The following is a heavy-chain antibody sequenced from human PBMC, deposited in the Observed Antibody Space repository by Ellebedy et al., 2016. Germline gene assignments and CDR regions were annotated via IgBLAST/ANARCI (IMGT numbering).Heavy chain of an antibody. CDR1: GGSISSYY. D-gene: IGHD3-22*01. CDR3: ARVYYDSSVFDY. J-gene: IGHJ4*02. Sequence: SETLSLXXTVSGGSISSYYWSWIRQPPGKGLEWIGYIYYSGSTNYNPSLKSRVTISVDTSKNQFSLKLSSVTAADTAVYYCARVYYDSSVFDYWGQGTLVTVSS. V-gene: IGHV4-59*01. CDR2: IYYSGST.